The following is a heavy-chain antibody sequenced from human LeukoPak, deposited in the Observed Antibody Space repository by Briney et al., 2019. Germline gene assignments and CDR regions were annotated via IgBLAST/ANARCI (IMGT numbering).Heavy chain of an antibody. J-gene: IGHJ5*02. D-gene: IGHD3-3*01. CDR3: AREPLYYDFWSGTNWFDR. CDR2: INHSGST. CDR1: GGSFSGYY. V-gene: IGHV4-34*01. Sequence: SETLSLTCAVYGGSFSGYYWSWIRQPPGKGLEWIGEINHSGSTNYNPSLKSRVTISVDTSKNQFSLKLSSVTAADTAVYYCAREPLYYDFWSGTNWFDRWGQGTLVTVSS.